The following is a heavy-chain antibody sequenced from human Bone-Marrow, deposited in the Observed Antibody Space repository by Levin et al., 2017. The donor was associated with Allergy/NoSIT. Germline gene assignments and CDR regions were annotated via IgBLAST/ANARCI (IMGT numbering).Heavy chain of an antibody. D-gene: IGHD6-13*01. J-gene: IGHJ5*02. CDR2: VTSSGTFV. V-gene: IGHV3-21*01. CDR3: VRQTTGSRDTWYMENWFDT. CDR1: GFTFNDYS. Sequence: GESLKISCAASGFTFNDYSMNWVRQAPGKGLEWVASVTSSGTFVYYGDSVQGRFTISRDNGKQSLHLQMNSLKVADTAVYYCVRQTTGSRDTWYMENWFDTWGRGTLVTVSS.